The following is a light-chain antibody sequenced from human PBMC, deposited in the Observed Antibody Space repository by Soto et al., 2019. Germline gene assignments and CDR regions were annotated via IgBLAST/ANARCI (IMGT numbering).Light chain of an antibody. CDR2: GAS. V-gene: IGKV3-20*01. Sequence: EIVLTQSPGTLSFSPGERATLSCRASQSVSSSYLAWYQQKPGRAPRLLIYGASSRATGITDRFSGSGSGTDFTLTISRLEPEDVAVYYCQQYGSSPSWTFGQGTKVDIK. CDR3: QQYGSSPSWT. CDR1: QSVSSSY. J-gene: IGKJ1*01.